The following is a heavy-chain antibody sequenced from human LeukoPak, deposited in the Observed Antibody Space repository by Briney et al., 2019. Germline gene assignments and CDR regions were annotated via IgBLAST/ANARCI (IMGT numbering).Heavy chain of an antibody. CDR2: IYYSGST. CDR3: ARVLMKSAAIGGAFDY. J-gene: IGHJ4*02. V-gene: IGHV4-59*01. CDR1: GGSITNYY. Sequence: SETLSLTCTVSGGSITNYYWAWIRQPPGKGLEWIGYIYYSGSTNYNPSLKSRVTISVDTSKNQFSLKLSSVTAADTAVYYCARVLMKSAAIGGAFDYWGQGTLVTVSS. D-gene: IGHD2-2*02.